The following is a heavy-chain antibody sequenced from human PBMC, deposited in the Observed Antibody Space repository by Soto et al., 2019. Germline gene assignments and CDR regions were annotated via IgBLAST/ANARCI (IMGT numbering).Heavy chain of an antibody. D-gene: IGHD6-13*01. Sequence: PSETLSLTCTVSGGSISSYYWSWIRQPPGKGLEWIGYIYYSGSTNYNPSIKSRVTISVDTSKNQFSLKLSSVTAADTAVYYCARTVRYSRSRTGLSWFDPWGQGTLVTVSS. CDR2: IYYSGST. CDR3: ARTVRYSRSRTGLSWFDP. CDR1: GGSISSYY. J-gene: IGHJ5*02. V-gene: IGHV4-59*01.